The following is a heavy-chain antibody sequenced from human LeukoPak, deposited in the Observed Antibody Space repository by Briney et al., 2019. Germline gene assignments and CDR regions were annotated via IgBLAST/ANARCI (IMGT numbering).Heavy chain of an antibody. V-gene: IGHV4-59*10. CDR1: GGSFSSYY. CDR3: ALHSSGYAFDI. J-gene: IGHJ3*02. D-gene: IGHD3-22*01. CDR2: IYTSGST. Sequence: SETLSLTCAVYGGSFSSYYWSWIRQPAGKGLEWIGRIYTSGSTNYNPSLKSRVTMSVDTSKNQFSLKLSSVTAADTAVYYCALHSSGYAFDIWGQGTMVTVSS.